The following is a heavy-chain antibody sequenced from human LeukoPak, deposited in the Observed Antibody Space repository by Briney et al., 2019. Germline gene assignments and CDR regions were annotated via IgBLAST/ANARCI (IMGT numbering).Heavy chain of an antibody. CDR2: ISAYNGNT. J-gene: IGHJ4*02. V-gene: IGHV1-18*01. Sequence: ASVKVSCKASGGTFSSYTTSWVRQAPGQGLEWMGWISAYNGNTNYAQKLQGRVTMTTDTSTSTAYMELRSLRSDDTAVYYCARLSRSYPENTDYWGQGTLVTVSS. D-gene: IGHD3-16*02. CDR1: GGTFSSYT. CDR3: ARLSRSYPENTDY.